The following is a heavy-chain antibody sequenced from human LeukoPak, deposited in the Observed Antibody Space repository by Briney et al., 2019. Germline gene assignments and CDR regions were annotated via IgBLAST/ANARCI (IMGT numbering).Heavy chain of an antibody. V-gene: IGHV4-39*01. Sequence: SETLSLTCTVSGGSISTDASYWAWIRHPPGKGLEWIGSIYYSGSTYYSSSLKSRVTLSVDTSKNQFSLKMSSVTAADTAVFYCARLFSRGWEYHFGLDVWGQGTTVTVS. CDR1: GGSISTDASY. CDR3: ARLFSRGWEYHFGLDV. D-gene: IGHD6-19*01. CDR2: IYYSGST. J-gene: IGHJ6*02.